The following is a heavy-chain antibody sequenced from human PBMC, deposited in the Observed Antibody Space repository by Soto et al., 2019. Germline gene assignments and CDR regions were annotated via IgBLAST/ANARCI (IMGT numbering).Heavy chain of an antibody. CDR2: ISYDGSNK. CDR1: GFTFSSYA. D-gene: IGHD6-6*01. V-gene: IGHV3-30-3*01. Sequence: GGSLRLSCAASGFTFSSYAMNWVRQALGKXLEWVAVISYDGSNKYYADSVKGRFTISRDNSKNTLYLQMNSLRAEDTAVYYCARPRGIAARPDPYDPFDIWGQGTMVTVSS. J-gene: IGHJ3*02. CDR3: ARPRGIAARPDPYDPFDI.